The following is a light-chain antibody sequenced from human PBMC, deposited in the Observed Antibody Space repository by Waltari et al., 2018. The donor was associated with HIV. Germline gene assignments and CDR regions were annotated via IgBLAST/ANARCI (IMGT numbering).Light chain of an antibody. J-gene: IGLJ2*01. Sequence: QPALTQPAAVSGSPGQSITIPCTGTSSNVGGYNYVSWFLQRPGQAPKLMIYDVTHRPSGVSNRFSGSKSANTASLTISGLQVEDEGDYYCTSFRPTSAPVVFGGGTKLTVL. CDR2: DVT. CDR1: SSNVGGYNY. V-gene: IGLV2-14*01. CDR3: TSFRPTSAPVV.